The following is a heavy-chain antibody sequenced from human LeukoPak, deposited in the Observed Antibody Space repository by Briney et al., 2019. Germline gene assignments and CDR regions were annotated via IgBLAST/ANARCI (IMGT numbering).Heavy chain of an antibody. CDR3: ARPSLPWSPTGPFDS. D-gene: IGHD2-15*01. Sequence: PSETLSLTCTVSGGSISSSSYYWGWIRQPPGKGLEWIGSIYYSGSTYYNPSLKSRVTISVDTSKNQFSLKLSSVTAADTAVYYCARPSLPWSPTGPFDSWGQGTLVTVSS. CDR1: GGSISSSSYY. J-gene: IGHJ4*02. CDR2: IYYSGST. V-gene: IGHV4-39*01.